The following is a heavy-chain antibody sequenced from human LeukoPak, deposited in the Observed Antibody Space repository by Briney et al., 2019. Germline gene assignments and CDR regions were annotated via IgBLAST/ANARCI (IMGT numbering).Heavy chain of an antibody. J-gene: IGHJ4*02. D-gene: IGHD6-19*01. Sequence: GGSLRLSCAASGFTFTSYWMHWVRQAPGKGLVWVSRVNSDGSSTTYADSVKGRFTISRDNSKNTLYLQMNSLRAEDTAVYYCARAPVGIAVAGTDYWGQGTLVTVSS. CDR3: ARAPVGIAVAGTDY. CDR1: GFTFTSYW. CDR2: VNSDGSST. V-gene: IGHV3-74*01.